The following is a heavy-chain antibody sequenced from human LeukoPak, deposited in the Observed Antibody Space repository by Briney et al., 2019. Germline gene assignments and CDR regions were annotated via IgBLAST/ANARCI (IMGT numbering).Heavy chain of an antibody. V-gene: IGHV3-23*01. CDR3: AKYQLLDNRTWRDAFDV. Sequence: GGSLRLSCAASGFTFSSYAMIWVRQAPGKGLEWVSYISKGGDSIYYVDSVKGRFTISRDNSKNTLYLKMNSLRADDTAVYYCAKYQLLDNRTWRDAFDVWGQGTMVTVSS. J-gene: IGHJ3*01. CDR2: ISKGGDSI. CDR1: GFTFSSYA. D-gene: IGHD1-1*01.